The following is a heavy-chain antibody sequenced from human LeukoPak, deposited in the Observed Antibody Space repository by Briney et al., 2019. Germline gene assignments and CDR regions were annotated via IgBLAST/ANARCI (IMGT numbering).Heavy chain of an antibody. D-gene: IGHD1-26*01. CDR2: IYYTGTT. J-gene: IGHJ6*03. Sequence: SETLSLTCTVSGGSMSSSSYYWGWIRQPPGKGLEWIGSIYYTGTTYYNTSLKSRVTISEDTSKNQFSLRLSSVTAADTAVYYCARPVGATNYYHYMDVWGKGTTVTVSS. CDR3: ARPVGATNYYHYMDV. CDR1: GGSMSSSSYY. V-gene: IGHV4-39*01.